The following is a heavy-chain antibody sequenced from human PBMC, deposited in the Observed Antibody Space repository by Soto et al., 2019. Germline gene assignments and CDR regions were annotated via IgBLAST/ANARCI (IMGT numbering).Heavy chain of an antibody. D-gene: IGHD3-3*01. CDR3: VRFLSGFFGPRHRDAFDI. J-gene: IGHJ3*02. CDR2: IYWDDDT. CDR1: GFSLTTSGVG. V-gene: IGHV2-5*02. Sequence: QITLKESGPPLVRPTQTLTLACTFSGFSLTTSGVGVGWIRQPPGKALEFLALIYWDDDTRYRPSLRTSLTITKETSKNLVFLTMTNVDPVDTATYYCVRFLSGFFGPRHRDAFDIWGQGTMVTVSS.